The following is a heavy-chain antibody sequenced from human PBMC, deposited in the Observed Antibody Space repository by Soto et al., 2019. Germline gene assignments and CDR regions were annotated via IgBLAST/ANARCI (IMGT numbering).Heavy chain of an antibody. V-gene: IGHV4-30-4*01. CDR3: ARGIAARPARLGMDV. CDR1: GGSISRADYY. CDR2: IYDRGSA. D-gene: IGHD6-6*01. Sequence: QVQLQESGPGLVIPSQPLSLTCTVSGGSISRADYYWTWIRPPPAKGLDWFGYIYDRGSANDNPSLQGRVIISVDLSMIQFSLILTSVTAAATAVYYCARGIAARPARLGMDVWGQGTTVTVSS. J-gene: IGHJ6*02.